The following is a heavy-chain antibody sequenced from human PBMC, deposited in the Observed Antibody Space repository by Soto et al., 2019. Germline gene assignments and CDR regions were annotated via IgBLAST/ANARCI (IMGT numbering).Heavy chain of an antibody. CDR1: GGSVRGSLYY. Sequence: SETLSLTCTVSGGSVRGSLYYWGWIRQPPGKGLEWIGNIFYRGNTYHNPSLKSRVTISVDTSKNQFSLKLSSVTAADTAVYYCARGIWSGYYGKYNWFDPWGQGTLVTVSS. J-gene: IGHJ5*02. V-gene: IGHV4-39*07. CDR2: IFYRGNT. D-gene: IGHD3-3*01. CDR3: ARGIWSGYYGKYNWFDP.